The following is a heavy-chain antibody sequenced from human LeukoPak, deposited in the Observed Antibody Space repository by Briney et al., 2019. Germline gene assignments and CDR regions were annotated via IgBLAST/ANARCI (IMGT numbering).Heavy chain of an antibody. J-gene: IGHJ4*02. V-gene: IGHV3-23*01. CDR3: AKGGAWELRPFDY. CDR2: ISASDDRT. CDR1: GFTFSNYV. Sequence: GGSLRLSCAASGFTFSNYVMNWLRQAPGEGLEWVSSISASDDRTFYADSVKGRFTISRDNSKNTLQMNSLRAEDTAVYYCAKGGAWELRPFDYWGQGTLVTVSS. D-gene: IGHD1-26*01.